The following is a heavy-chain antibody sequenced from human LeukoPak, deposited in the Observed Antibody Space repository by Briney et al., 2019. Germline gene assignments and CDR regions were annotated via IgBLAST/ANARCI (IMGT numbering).Heavy chain of an antibody. CDR2: IKSKTDGWTT. J-gene: IGHJ4*02. CDR1: GFTFSNAW. D-gene: IGHD3-22*01. Sequence: GGSLRLSCAASGFTFSNAWMSWVRQAPGKGLEWVGRIKSKTDGWTTDYAAPVKGRFTISRDDSKNTLYLQMNSLKTEDTAVYYCTTDRKAYYDSSGYFDYWGQGTLVTVSS. V-gene: IGHV3-15*01. CDR3: TTDRKAYYDSSGYFDY.